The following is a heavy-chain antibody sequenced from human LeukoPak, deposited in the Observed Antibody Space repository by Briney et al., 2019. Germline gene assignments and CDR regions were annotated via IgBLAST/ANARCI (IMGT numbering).Heavy chain of an antibody. D-gene: IGHD3-10*01. CDR3: ARGGGRNYYGSGSYYKLFDY. J-gene: IGHJ4*02. CDR1: GFTVSSNF. V-gene: IGHV3-21*01. CDR2: ISSSSSYI. Sequence: GGSLRLSCAASGFTVSSNFWTWVRRAPGKGLEWVSSISSSSSYIYYADSVKGRFTISRDNAKNSLYLQMNSLRAEDTAVYYCARGGGRNYYGSGSYYKLFDYWGQGTLVTVSS.